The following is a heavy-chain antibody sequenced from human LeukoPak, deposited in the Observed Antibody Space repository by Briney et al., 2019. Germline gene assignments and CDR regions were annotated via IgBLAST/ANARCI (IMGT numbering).Heavy chain of an antibody. CDR3: ARDLELYFNPLIEDTNWVDP. J-gene: IGHJ5*02. V-gene: IGHV3-74*01. CDR2: INGDGSRT. Sequence: PGGSLRLSCAASGFTFSSFWMHWVRQAPGKGLVWVSRINGDGSRTNYADSVKGRFTISRDNAKNTVYLQMNSLRAEDTAVYFCARDLELYFNPLIEDTNWVDPWGQGTLVTVSS. D-gene: IGHD1-7*01. CDR1: GFTFSSFW.